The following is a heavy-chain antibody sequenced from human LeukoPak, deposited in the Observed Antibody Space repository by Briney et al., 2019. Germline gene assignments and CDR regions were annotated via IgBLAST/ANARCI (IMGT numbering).Heavy chain of an antibody. J-gene: IGHJ4*02. Sequence: GGSLRLSCAASGFTFSNYGLRWVRQAPGKGLEWVALISYDGSNKNYADSVKGRFTISRDNSKNTLYLQMNSLRAEDTAVYYCARGEAALDYWGQGTLVTVSS. CDR1: GFTFSNYG. D-gene: IGHD6-6*01. CDR2: ISYDGSNK. V-gene: IGHV3-30*03. CDR3: ARGEAALDY.